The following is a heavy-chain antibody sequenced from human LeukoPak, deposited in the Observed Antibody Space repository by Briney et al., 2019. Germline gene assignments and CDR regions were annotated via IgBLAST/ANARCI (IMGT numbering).Heavy chain of an antibody. V-gene: IGHV3-7*01. CDR2: IKQDGSDK. J-gene: IGHJ5*02. Sequence: GDSLRLSCAASGFTFTKYWMTWVRQAPGKGLEWVGNIKQDGSDKNYMDSVKGRFTISRDNTKNSVYLQMSSLRAEDTAVYYCARANAPLNSYGTWGQGTLVTVSS. CDR1: GFTFTKYW. D-gene: IGHD5-18*01. CDR3: ARANAPLNSYGT.